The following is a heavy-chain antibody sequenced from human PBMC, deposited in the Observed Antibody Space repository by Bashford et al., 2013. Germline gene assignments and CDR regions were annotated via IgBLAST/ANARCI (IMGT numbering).Heavy chain of an antibody. V-gene: IGHV1-69*10. D-gene: IGHD3-10*01. J-gene: IGHJ4*02. CDR3: ARDVSMVRELSPYYFDY. Sequence: VASVKVSCKASGYTFSTYAINWVRQAPGQGLEWVGGIVPMLGLANNAQKFQGRVTITADKSTSSVYMELSSLRYDDTAVYYCARDVSMVRELSPYYFDYWGQGTLVTVSS. CDR1: GYTFSTYA. CDR2: IVPMLGLA.